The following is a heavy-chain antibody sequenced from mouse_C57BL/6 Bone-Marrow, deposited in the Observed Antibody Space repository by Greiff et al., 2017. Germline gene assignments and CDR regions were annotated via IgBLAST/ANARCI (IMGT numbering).Heavy chain of an antibody. Sequence: QVKLQQPGAELVKPGASVKLSCKASGYTFTSYWMHWVKQTPGQGLEWIGMVHPNSGSTNYNEKFKSKATLTVDKSSSTAYMQLSSITSEDSAVYYCSRNNGVDYGGQGTTLTVSS. D-gene: IGHD1-2*01. CDR2: VHPNSGST. J-gene: IGHJ2*01. CDR3: SRNNGVDY. V-gene: IGHV1-64*01. CDR1: GYTFTSYW.